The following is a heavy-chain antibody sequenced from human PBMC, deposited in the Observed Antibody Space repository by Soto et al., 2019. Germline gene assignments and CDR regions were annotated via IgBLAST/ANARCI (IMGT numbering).Heavy chain of an antibody. CDR2: ISGSGGST. J-gene: IGHJ4*02. CDR3: AAGYSSGWYYFDY. D-gene: IGHD6-19*01. Sequence: PGGSLRLSCAASGFTFSSYAMSWVRQAPGKGLEWVSAISGSGGSTYYADSVKGRFTISRDNSKNTLYLQMNSLRAEDTAVYYCAAGYSSGWYYFDYWGQGTLVTVSS. CDR1: GFTFSSYA. V-gene: IGHV3-23*01.